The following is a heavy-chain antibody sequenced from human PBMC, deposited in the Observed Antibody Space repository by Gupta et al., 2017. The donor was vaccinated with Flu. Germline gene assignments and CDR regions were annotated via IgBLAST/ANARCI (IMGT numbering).Heavy chain of an antibody. J-gene: IGHJ6*03. CDR3: AKDLEASFNYYYYMDV. CDR1: GFTFSSYG. D-gene: IGHD3-10*01. Sequence: QVQLVASGGGVVQPGRDLRLSWEASGFTFSSYGMHLVRQAPGKGLEWVALISYDERIRHYADSVKGRFTISRDISKSTLYLQMNSLRTEDTAVYYCAKDLEASFNYYYYMDVWGEGTTVTVSS. CDR2: ISYDERIR. V-gene: IGHV3-30*18.